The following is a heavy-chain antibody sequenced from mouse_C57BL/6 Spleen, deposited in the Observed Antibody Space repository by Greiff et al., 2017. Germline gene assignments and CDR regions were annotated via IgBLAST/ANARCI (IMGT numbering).Heavy chain of an antibody. CDR2: ISDGGSYT. CDR3: ARDSLRDWYFDV. Sequence: EVQVVESGGGLVKPGGSLKLSCAASGFTFSSYAMSWVRQTPEKRLEWVANISDGGSYTNYPDNVKGRFTISRDNAKNNLYLQMSHLKSEDTAMYYCARDSLRDWYFDVWGTGTTVTVSS. CDR1: GFTFSSYA. J-gene: IGHJ1*03. V-gene: IGHV5-4*01.